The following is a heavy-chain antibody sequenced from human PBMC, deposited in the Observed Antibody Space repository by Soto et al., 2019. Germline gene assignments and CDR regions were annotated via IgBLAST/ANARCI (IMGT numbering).Heavy chain of an antibody. Sequence: ASVKVSCKASGYTFTSYGISWVRQAPGQGLEWMGWISAYNGNTNYAQKLQGRVTMTTDTSTSTAYMELRSLRSDDTAVYYCARDGRYCISTSCYYNWFDPWGQGTLVPSPQ. D-gene: IGHD2-2*01. CDR1: GYTFTSYG. CDR3: ARDGRYCISTSCYYNWFDP. V-gene: IGHV1-18*01. J-gene: IGHJ5*02. CDR2: ISAYNGNT.